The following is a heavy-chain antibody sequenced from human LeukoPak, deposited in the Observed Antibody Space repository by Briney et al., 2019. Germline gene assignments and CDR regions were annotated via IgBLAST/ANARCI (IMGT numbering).Heavy chain of an antibody. CDR1: GFTFSTYG. Sequence: PGGSLRLSCAASGFTFSTYGMHWVRQAPGEGLEWVAFIRYDGSNKYQADSVKGRFTISRDNSKNTLYLQMNSLRAEDAAVYFCAKAPVTSCRGAYCYPFDSWGQGTLVTVSS. V-gene: IGHV3-30*02. D-gene: IGHD2-21*01. J-gene: IGHJ4*02. CDR3: AKAPVTSCRGAYCYPFDS. CDR2: IRYDGSNK.